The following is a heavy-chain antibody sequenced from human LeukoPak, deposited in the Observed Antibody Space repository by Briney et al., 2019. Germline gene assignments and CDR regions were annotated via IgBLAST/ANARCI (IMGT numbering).Heavy chain of an antibody. Sequence: NPSETLSLTCTVSGDSISSGDYYWSWIRQPAGKGLEWIGRISSSGSTNYNPSLKSRVTISVDTSKNRFSLKLSSVTAADTAVYYCARDGGDGYNLFDYWGQGTLVTVSS. J-gene: IGHJ4*02. CDR2: ISSSGST. V-gene: IGHV4-61*02. D-gene: IGHD5-24*01. CDR1: GDSISSGDYY. CDR3: ARDGGDGYNLFDY.